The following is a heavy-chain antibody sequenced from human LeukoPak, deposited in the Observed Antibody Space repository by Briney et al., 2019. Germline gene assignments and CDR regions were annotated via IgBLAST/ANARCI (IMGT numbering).Heavy chain of an antibody. CDR1: GYTFTAYY. V-gene: IGHV1-46*01. D-gene: IGHD2-2*01. CDR3: ARTGVTAARYGNSGWFDP. Sequence: GASVKVSCKASGYTFTAYYMHWVRQAPGQGLEWMGIINPSGGRTSYAQKFQGRVTMTRDMSTSTVYMELSSLGSEDTAVYYCARTGVTAARYGNSGWFDPWGQGTLVTVSS. CDR2: INPSGGRT. J-gene: IGHJ5*02.